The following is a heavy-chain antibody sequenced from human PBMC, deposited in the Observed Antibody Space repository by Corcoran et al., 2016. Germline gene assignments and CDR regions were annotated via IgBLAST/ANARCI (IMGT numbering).Heavy chain of an antibody. CDR2: IKSKTDGGTT. CDR3: TTERYQVVHV. V-gene: IGHV3-15*07. D-gene: IGHD2-15*01. CDR1: GFTFSSAW. Sequence: EVQLVESGGGLVKPGGSLRLSCAASGFTFSSAWMNWVRQAPGRGLEWVGRIKSKTDGGTTDYAAPVKGKFTISRDDSKNTLYVQMNSLKTEDTAVYYCTTERYQVVHVWGQGTTVTVSS. J-gene: IGHJ6*02.